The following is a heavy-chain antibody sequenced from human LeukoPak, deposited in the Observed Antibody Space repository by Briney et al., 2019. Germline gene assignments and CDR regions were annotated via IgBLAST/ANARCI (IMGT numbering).Heavy chain of an antibody. J-gene: IGHJ4*02. CDR1: GFTFSSYG. CDR2: ISYDGSNK. V-gene: IGHV3-30*03. CDR3: ARDKTRSGGSLDYFDY. D-gene: IGHD2-15*01. Sequence: PGGSLRLSCAASGFTFSSYGMHWVRQAPGKGLEWVAVISYDGSNKYYADSVKGRFTISRDNSKNTLYLQMNSLRAEDTAVYYCARDKTRSGGSLDYFDYWGQGTLVTVSS.